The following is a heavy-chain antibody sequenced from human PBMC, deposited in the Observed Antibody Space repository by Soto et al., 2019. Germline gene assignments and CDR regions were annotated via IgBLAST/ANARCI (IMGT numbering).Heavy chain of an antibody. D-gene: IGHD3-10*01. J-gene: IGHJ5*02. CDR3: ARNIPMVRGVPICWFDP. CDR2: ISAYNGNT. CDR1: GYTFTSYG. Sequence: QVQLVQSGAEVKKPGASVKVSCKASGYTFTSYGISWVRQAPGQGLEWMGWISAYNGNTNYAQKLQGRVTMTTDTSTSTAYMELRSLRSDDTSVYYCARNIPMVRGVPICWFDPWGQGTLVTVSS. V-gene: IGHV1-18*01.